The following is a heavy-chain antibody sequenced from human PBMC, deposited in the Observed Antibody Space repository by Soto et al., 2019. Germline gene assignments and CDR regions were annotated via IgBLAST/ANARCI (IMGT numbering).Heavy chain of an antibody. CDR1: GFTFSSYA. Sequence: PVGSLRLSCAASGFTFSSYAMSWVRQAPGKGLEWVSAISGSGGSTYYADSVRGRFTISRDNSKNTLYLQMNSLRAEDTAVYYCARIQLAGDYYYYGMDVWGQGTTVTVSS. D-gene: IGHD5-18*01. V-gene: IGHV3-23*01. J-gene: IGHJ6*02. CDR3: ARIQLAGDYYYYGMDV. CDR2: ISGSGGST.